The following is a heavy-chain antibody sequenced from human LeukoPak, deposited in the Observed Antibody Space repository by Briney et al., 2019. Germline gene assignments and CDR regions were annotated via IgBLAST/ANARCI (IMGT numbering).Heavy chain of an antibody. J-gene: IGHJ4*02. Sequence: SETLSLTCTVSGGSISSSSYYWGWIRQPPGKGLEWIGSIYYSGSTYYNPSLKSRVTISEDTSKNQFSLKLRSVTAADTAVYYCARQTGSGLFILPGGQGTLVTVSS. D-gene: IGHD3/OR15-3a*01. CDR1: GGSISSSSYY. CDR2: IYYSGST. CDR3: ARQTGSGLFILP. V-gene: IGHV4-39*01.